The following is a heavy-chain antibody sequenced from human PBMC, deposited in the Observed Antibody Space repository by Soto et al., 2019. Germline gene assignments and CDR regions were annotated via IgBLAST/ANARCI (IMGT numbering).Heavy chain of an antibody. D-gene: IGHD4-17*01. CDR2: ISSSSSYI. V-gene: IGHV3-21*01. Sequence: EVQLVESGGGLVKPGGSLRLSCAASGFTYNTYSMNWVRQAPGKGLEWVSSISSSSSYIYYADSVKGRFTISRDNARNSLYLQLNSLRAEETAVYYCARVHDYGLTNRFDPWGQGTLVTVSS. CDR3: ARVHDYGLTNRFDP. CDR1: GFTYNTYS. J-gene: IGHJ5*02.